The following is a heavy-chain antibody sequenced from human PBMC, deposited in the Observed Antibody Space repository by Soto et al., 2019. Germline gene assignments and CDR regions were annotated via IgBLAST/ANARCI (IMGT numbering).Heavy chain of an antibody. CDR3: ATVLVPATRHTEFDS. V-gene: IGHV4-39*02. CDR1: CGSLNSHNYY. Sequence: SDSLPLTNTVSCGSLNSHNYYWHWIRQPPWRGLAWTASIFVDGATYYNTSLKIRPTLFTDTSKQQFALGLTSMTAADTAVYYCATVLVPATRHTEFDSWCHGTRV. J-gene: IGHJ4*01. CDR2: IFVDGAT. D-gene: IGHD2-15*01.